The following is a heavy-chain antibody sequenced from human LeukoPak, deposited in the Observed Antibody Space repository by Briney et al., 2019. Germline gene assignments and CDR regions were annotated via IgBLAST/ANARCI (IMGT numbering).Heavy chain of an antibody. J-gene: IGHJ4*02. CDR3: AKGLSGYSSGWPFDY. V-gene: IGHV3-23*01. Sequence: GSLRLSCAASGFSFRTYAMSWVRQAPGKGLEWVSTISGSGGSSHYADSVKGRFTISRDNSKNTLYLQMSSLRAEDTAIYYCAKGLSGYSSGWPFDYWGRGTLVTVSS. CDR2: ISGSGGSS. CDR1: GFSFRTYA. D-gene: IGHD6-19*01.